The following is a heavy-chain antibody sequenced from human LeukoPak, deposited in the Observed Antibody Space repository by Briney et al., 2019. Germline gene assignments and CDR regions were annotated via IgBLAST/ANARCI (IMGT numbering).Heavy chain of an antibody. CDR3: ARLTGDHYYYYYMDV. Sequence: SIYYTSPPYYPPSLTSRVPISVDTSKNQFSLKLSSVTAADTAVYYCARLTGDHYYYYYMDVWGKGTTVTVSS. J-gene: IGHJ6*03. CDR2: IYYTSPP. D-gene: IGHD7-27*01. V-gene: IGHV4-39*01.